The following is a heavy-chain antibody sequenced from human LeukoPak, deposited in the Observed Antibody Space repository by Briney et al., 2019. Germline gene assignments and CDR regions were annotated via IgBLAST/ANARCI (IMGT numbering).Heavy chain of an antibody. J-gene: IGHJ4*02. CDR1: GFTFSSYG. D-gene: IGHD3-10*01. CDR2: ISGSGGST. Sequence: GGSLRLSCAASGFTFSSYGMHWVRQAPGKGLEWVSAISGSGGSTYYADSVKGRFTISRDNSKNTLYLQMNSLRAEDTAVYCCAKAVLLWFGELPTLDYWGQGTLVTVSS. CDR3: AKAVLLWFGELPTLDY. V-gene: IGHV3-23*01.